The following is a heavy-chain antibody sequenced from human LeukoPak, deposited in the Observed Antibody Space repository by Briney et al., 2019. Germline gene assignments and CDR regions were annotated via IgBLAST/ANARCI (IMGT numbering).Heavy chain of an antibody. J-gene: IGHJ4*02. V-gene: IGHV1-24*01. D-gene: IGHD6-19*01. Sequence: VASVKVSCKVSGYTLTELSMHWVRQAPGKGLEWMGGFDPEDGETIYAQKFQGRVTMTEDTSTDTAYMELSSLRSEDTAVYYCATVRSIAVADPFDYWGQGPLVTVSS. CDR3: ATVRSIAVADPFDY. CDR1: GYTLTELS. CDR2: FDPEDGET.